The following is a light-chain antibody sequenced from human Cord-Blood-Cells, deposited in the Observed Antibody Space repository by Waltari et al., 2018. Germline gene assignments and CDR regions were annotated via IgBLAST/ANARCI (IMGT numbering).Light chain of an antibody. V-gene: IGKV3-15*01. Sequence: EIVMTQSPATLSVSPGERATLSCRASQSVSSNLAWYQQKPGQAPSLLIYGASTRPTGIPARFSGSGSGTEFTLTISSLQSEDFAVYYCQQYNNWPLTFGGGTKVEIK. CDR2: GAS. J-gene: IGKJ4*01. CDR3: QQYNNWPLT. CDR1: QSVSSN.